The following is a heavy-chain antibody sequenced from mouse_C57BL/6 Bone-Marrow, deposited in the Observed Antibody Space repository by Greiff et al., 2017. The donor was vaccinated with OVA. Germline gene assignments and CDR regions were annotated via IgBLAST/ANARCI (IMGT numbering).Heavy chain of an antibody. J-gene: IGHJ2*01. V-gene: IGHV5-16*01. CDR3: ARDGGLRRFYY. Sequence: EVKLVESEGGLVQPGSSMKLSCTASGFTFSDYYMAWVRQVPEKGLEWVANINYDGSSTYYLDSLKSRFIISRDNAKNILYLQMSSLKSEDTATYYCARDGGLRRFYYWGQGTTLTVSS. CDR1: GFTFSDYY. D-gene: IGHD2-4*01. CDR2: INYDGSST.